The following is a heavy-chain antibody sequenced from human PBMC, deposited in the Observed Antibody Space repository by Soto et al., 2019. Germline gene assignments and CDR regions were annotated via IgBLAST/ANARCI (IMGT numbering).Heavy chain of an antibody. CDR2: IYYSGST. CDR3: ARYPGDILTGHLGGNWFDP. CDR1: GGSISSGGYY. D-gene: IGHD3-9*01. Sequence: PSETLSLTCTVSGGSISSGGYYWSWIRQHPGKGLEWIGYIYYSGSTYYNPSLKSRVTISVDTSKNQFSLKLSSVTAADTAVYYCARYPGDILTGHLGGNWFDPWGQGTLVTVSS. V-gene: IGHV4-31*03. J-gene: IGHJ5*02.